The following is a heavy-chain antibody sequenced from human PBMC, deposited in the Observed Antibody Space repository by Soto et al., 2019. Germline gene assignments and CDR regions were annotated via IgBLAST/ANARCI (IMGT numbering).Heavy chain of an antibody. V-gene: IGHV3-15*07. J-gene: IGHJ5*02. CDR1: GFSFSNAW. D-gene: IGHD4-4*01. CDR3: TKEHSNYPDNWFDP. Sequence: GGSLRLSCAASGFSFSNAWMKWVRQAPGKGLEWVGRIKSEGSGGTTDHAAAVKGRFIISRDDSKNMLYLQMDSLRAEDTAIYYCTKEHSNYPDNWFDPWGQGTRVTVSS. CDR2: IKSEGSGGTT.